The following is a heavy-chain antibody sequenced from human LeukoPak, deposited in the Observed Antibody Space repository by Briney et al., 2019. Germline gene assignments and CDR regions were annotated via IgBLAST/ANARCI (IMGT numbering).Heavy chain of an antibody. Sequence: ASVKVSCKASGYTFTGYYMHWVRQAPGQGLEWMGWINPNSGGTNYAQKFQGRVTMTRDTSISTAYMELSRLRSDDTAVYYCARSRLPYSSSWYGDENGEYYFDYWGQGTLVTVSS. J-gene: IGHJ4*02. V-gene: IGHV1-2*02. CDR1: GYTFTGYY. D-gene: IGHD6-13*01. CDR2: INPNSGGT. CDR3: ARSRLPYSSSWYGDENGEYYFDY.